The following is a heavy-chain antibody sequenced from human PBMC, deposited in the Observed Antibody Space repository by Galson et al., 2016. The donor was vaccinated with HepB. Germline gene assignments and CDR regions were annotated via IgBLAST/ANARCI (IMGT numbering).Heavy chain of an antibody. V-gene: IGHV4-31*03. J-gene: IGHJ4*02. CDR3: ARDEGAGEYFDY. CDR2: IYYSGST. CDR1: GGSISSGGYY. D-gene: IGHD7-27*01. Sequence: TLSLTCSVSGGSISSGGYYWSWIRQHPGKGLEWIGYIYYSGSTYYNPSLKRRVTISVDTSKNQFSLKLSSVTAADTAVYYCARDEGAGEYFDYWGQGTLVTVAS.